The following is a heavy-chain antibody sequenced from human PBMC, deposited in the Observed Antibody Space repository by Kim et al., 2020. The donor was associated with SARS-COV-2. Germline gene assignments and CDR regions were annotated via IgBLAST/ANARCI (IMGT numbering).Heavy chain of an antibody. CDR3: ARLDCTGVEGSWYFARGDCYYYYYGMDV. Sequence: GGSLRLSCAASGFTFSSYSMNWARQAPGKGLEWVSYISSSSSTIYYADSVKGRFTISRDNAKNSLYLQMNSLRAEDTAVYYCARLDCTGVEGSWYFARGDCYYYYYGMDVWGQGTTVTVSS. V-gene: IGHV3-48*04. J-gene: IGHJ6*02. D-gene: IGHD6-13*01. CDR2: ISSSSSTI. CDR1: GFTFSSYS.